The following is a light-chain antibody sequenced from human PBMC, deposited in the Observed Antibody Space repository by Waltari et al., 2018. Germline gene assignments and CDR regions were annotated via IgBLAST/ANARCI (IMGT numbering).Light chain of an antibody. CDR2: EVI. J-gene: IGLJ3*02. CDR3: CSYVQKDIWL. V-gene: IGLV2-23*02. Sequence: QSALTQPASVSGAPGQSITISCSAVTGIRGNSDFLSWYQHHPGKVPKLLIYEVIKRPPDISDRFTGSKSGNTASLSISGLQADDEADYYCCSYVQKDIWLFGRGTKVTVL. CDR1: TGIRGNSDF.